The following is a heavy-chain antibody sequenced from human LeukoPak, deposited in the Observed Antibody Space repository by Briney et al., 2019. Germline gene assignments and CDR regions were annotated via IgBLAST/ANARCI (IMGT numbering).Heavy chain of an antibody. CDR1: GFTFSSYE. V-gene: IGHV4-39*07. D-gene: IGHD2-2*01. CDR2: IDYSGTT. Sequence: GSLRLSCAASGFTFSSYEMNWVRQAPGKGLEWIGTIDYSGTTYYKPSLKSRVTISVDTSKNQFSLKLSSVTAADTAVYYCAREVDAAAAYNWFDPWGQGTLVTVSS. CDR3: AREVDAAAAYNWFDP. J-gene: IGHJ5*02.